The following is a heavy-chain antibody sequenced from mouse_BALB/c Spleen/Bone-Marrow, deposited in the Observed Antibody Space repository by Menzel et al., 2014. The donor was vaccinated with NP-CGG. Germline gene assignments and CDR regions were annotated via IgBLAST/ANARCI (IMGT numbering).Heavy chain of an antibody. D-gene: IGHD1-2*01. J-gene: IGHJ3*01. Sequence: EVQGVESGPELVKPGASVKMSCEASGYTFTSYVMHWVKQKPGQGLEWIGYINPYNDGTKYNEKFKGKATLTSDKSSSTAYMELSSLTSEDSAVYYCARDYGYPFAYWGQGTLVTVSA. CDR3: ARDYGYPFAY. V-gene: IGHV1-14*01. CDR2: INPYNDGT. CDR1: GYTFTSYV.